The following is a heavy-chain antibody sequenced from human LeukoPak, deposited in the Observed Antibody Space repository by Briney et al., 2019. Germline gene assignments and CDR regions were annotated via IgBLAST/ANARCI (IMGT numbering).Heavy chain of an antibody. CDR1: GGTFSSYA. Sequence: SSVKVSCKASGGTFSSYAISWVRQAPGQGLEWMGGIIPIFGTANYAQKFQGRVTITTDESTSTAYMELSSLRSEDTAVYYCATDSSGYYYYYGMDVWGQGTTVTVSS. CDR3: ATDSSGYYYYYGMDV. J-gene: IGHJ6*02. D-gene: IGHD3-22*01. V-gene: IGHV1-69*05. CDR2: IIPIFGTA.